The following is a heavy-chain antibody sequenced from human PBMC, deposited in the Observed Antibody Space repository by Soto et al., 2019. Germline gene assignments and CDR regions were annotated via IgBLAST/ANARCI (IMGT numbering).Heavy chain of an antibody. CDR3: ARENYGSGSFAY. D-gene: IGHD3-10*01. J-gene: IGHJ4*02. CDR2: IWYDGSNK. V-gene: IGHV3-33*01. Sequence: QVQLVESGGGVVQPGRSLRLSCAASGFTFSSYGMHWVRQAPGKGLEWVAVIWYDGSNKYYADSVKGRFTISRDNSKNTLYLQMNSLRAEDTAVYYCARENYGSGSFAYWGQGTLVTVSS. CDR1: GFTFSSYG.